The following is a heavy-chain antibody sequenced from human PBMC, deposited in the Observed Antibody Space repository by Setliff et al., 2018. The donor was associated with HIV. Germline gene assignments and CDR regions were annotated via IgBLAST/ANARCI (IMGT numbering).Heavy chain of an antibody. J-gene: IGHJ3*02. CDR3: ARDGEWGYHRPRDLDI. CDR2: MNPSGGSI. D-gene: IGHD2-2*01. Sequence: ASVKVSCKASGYTFTSYYMHWVRQAPGQGLEWMGIMNPSGGSISYAQKFQGRVTMTRDTSTSTVYMELSSLRSEDTAVYYCARDGEWGYHRPRDLDIWGQGTMVTVSS. CDR1: GYTFTSYY. V-gene: IGHV1-46*01.